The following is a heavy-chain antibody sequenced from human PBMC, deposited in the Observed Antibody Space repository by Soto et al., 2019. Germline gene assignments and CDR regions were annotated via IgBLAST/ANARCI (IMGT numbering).Heavy chain of an antibody. J-gene: IGHJ5*02. CDR2: IYHSGST. Sequence: SETLSLTCAVSGYSISSGYYWGWIRQPPGKGLEWIGSIYHSGSTYYNPSLKSRVTISVDTSKNQFSLKLSSVTAADTAVYYCARHADPYYSSSSNWFDPWGQGTLVTVSS. CDR3: ARHADPYYSSSSNWFDP. V-gene: IGHV4-38-2*01. D-gene: IGHD6-13*01. CDR1: GYSISSGYY.